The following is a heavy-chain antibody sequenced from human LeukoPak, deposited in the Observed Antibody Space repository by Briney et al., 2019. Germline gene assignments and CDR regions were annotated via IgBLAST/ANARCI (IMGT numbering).Heavy chain of an antibody. Sequence: SETLSLTCTVSGDSISSYYWSWVRQSPGKGLEWIGYIYYGGSTDYNPSLKSRVTISKDTSKTQFSLRLSSVTAADTAVYYCARARLDSSGRFDYWGQGTLVTVSS. CDR3: ARARLDSSGRFDY. J-gene: IGHJ4*02. CDR1: GDSISSYY. CDR2: IYYGGST. V-gene: IGHV4-59*01. D-gene: IGHD3-22*01.